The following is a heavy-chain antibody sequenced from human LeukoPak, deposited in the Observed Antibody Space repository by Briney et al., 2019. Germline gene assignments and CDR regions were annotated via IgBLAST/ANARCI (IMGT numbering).Heavy chain of an antibody. CDR2: INSDGSST. J-gene: IGHJ3*02. CDR3: ARERGYYYDSSGYLPTGAFDI. V-gene: IGHV3-74*01. D-gene: IGHD3-22*01. Sequence: PGGSLRLSCAASGFTFSSYWMHWVRQPPGKGRMWVSRINSDGSSTSYADSVKGRFTISRDNAKNTLYLQMNSLRAEDTAVCYCARERGYYYDSSGYLPTGAFDIWGQGTMVTVSS. CDR1: GFTFSSYW.